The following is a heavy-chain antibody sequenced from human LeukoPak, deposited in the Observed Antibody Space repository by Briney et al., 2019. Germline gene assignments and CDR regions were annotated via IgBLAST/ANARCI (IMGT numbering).Heavy chain of an antibody. D-gene: IGHD6-13*01. CDR2: INGDGSST. CDR1: GFTFSNFW. Sequence: GGSLRLSCAASGFTFSNFWMHWVRQVPGKGLLWVSRINGDGSSTTYADPVKGRFTISRDNAKNTLYLQMNSLRVEDTAVYYCARGSDIAAAVKIYGSEFWGQGTLVTVSS. V-gene: IGHV3-74*01. J-gene: IGHJ4*02. CDR3: ARGSDIAAAVKIYGSEF.